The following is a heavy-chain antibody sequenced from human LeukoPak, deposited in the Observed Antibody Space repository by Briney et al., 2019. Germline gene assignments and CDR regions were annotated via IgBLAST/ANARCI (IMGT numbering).Heavy chain of an antibody. CDR1: GFTFSSYE. Sequence: GGSLRLSCAASGFTFSSYEMNWVRQAPGKGLEWVSYISSSGSTIYYADSVKGRFTISRDNAKNSLYLQMNSLRAGDTAVYYCARDRGITIYPTPKGGYGMDVWGQGTTVTVSS. J-gene: IGHJ6*02. CDR3: ARDRGITIYPTPKGGYGMDV. CDR2: ISSSGSTI. V-gene: IGHV3-48*03. D-gene: IGHD3-3*01.